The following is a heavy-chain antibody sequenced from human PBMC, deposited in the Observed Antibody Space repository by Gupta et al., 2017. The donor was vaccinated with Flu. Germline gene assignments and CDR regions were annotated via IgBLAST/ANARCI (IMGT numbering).Heavy chain of an antibody. J-gene: IGHJ5*02. Sequence: EVQLVESGGGLVQPGGSLRLSCEASGFTFSSYWMSWVRQAPGKGLEWVANIKRDGSEKYYVDSVKGRFTISRDNAKNSLYLQMNSLRAEDTAVYYCARQGGPLWEWMYNWFDPWGQGTLVTVSS. CDR2: IKRDGSEK. V-gene: IGHV3-7*01. CDR1: GFTFSSYW. D-gene: IGHD3-3*01. CDR3: ARQGGPLWEWMYNWFDP.